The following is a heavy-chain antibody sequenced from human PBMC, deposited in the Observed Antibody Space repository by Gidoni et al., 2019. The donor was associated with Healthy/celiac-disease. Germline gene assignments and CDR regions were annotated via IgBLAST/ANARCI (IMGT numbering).Heavy chain of an antibody. CDR1: GGSVSSGSYY. Sequence: QVQLQESGPGLVKPSETLSLTCTVSGGSVSSGSYYWSWIRQPPGKGLEWIGYIYYSGSTNYNPSLKSRVTISVDTSKNQFSLKLSSVTAADTAVYYCARVRLRYFDWLSTGNTAMDYYYGMDVWGQGTTVTVSS. J-gene: IGHJ6*02. CDR2: IYYSGST. D-gene: IGHD3-9*01. V-gene: IGHV4-61*01. CDR3: ARVRLRYFDWLSTGNTAMDYYYGMDV.